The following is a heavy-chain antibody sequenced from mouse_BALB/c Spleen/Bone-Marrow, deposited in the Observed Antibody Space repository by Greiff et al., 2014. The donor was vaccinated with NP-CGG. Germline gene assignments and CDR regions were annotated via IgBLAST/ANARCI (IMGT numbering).Heavy chain of an antibody. Sequence: EVKLMESGAELVKPGASVKLPCTASGFNIKDTYMHWVKQRPEQGLERIGRIDPANGNTEYDPKFQGKATITADTSSNTAYLQLSSLTSEDTAVYYCARAGRGRYFDVWGAGTTVTVSS. D-gene: IGHD4-1*01. CDR1: GFNIKDTY. J-gene: IGHJ1*01. V-gene: IGHV14-3*02. CDR2: IDPANGNT. CDR3: ARAGRGRYFDV.